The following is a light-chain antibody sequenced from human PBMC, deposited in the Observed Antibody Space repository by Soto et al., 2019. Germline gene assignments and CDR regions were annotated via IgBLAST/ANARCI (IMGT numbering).Light chain of an antibody. J-gene: IGKJ2*01. CDR2: GAS. V-gene: IGKV3-15*01. CDR3: QQDNNLPFT. CDR1: QSVSSN. Sequence: EIVMTQSPATLSVSPGERATLSCRASQSVSSNLAWYQQKPGQAPRLLIYGASTRATGIPARFSGSGSGTDFTLTISSLQSEDFAVYYCQQDNNLPFTFGEGTKLEIK.